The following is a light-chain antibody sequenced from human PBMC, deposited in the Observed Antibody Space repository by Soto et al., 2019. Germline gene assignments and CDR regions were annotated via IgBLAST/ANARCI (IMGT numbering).Light chain of an antibody. Sequence: QSALTQPASVSGSPGQSITISCTGTSSDVGGYNYVSWYQQHPGKAPKLIIYDVSYRPSGVPNRFSGSKSGNTACLTISGLQAEDEADYYCSSYTTCTSMLFGGGTKLTVL. J-gene: IGLJ2*01. CDR3: SSYTTCTSML. CDR1: SSDVGGYNY. V-gene: IGLV2-14*01. CDR2: DVS.